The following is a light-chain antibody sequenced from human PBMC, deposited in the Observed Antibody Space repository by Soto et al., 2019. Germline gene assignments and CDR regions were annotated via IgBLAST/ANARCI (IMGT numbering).Light chain of an antibody. CDR3: MQGTRWPPT. V-gene: IGKV2-30*01. J-gene: IGKJ1*01. Sequence: DVVMTQSPLSLPVTLGQPASISCRSSQSLVYSDGIAYLSWFQKRPGQSPRRLIYKASNRDSGVPERFSGSGSGTDFTLHINRVEAEDVGIYYCMQGTRWPPTFGRGTRVEIK. CDR2: KAS. CDR1: QSLVYSDGIAY.